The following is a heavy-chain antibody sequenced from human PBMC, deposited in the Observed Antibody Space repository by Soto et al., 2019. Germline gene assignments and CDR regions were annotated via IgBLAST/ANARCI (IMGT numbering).Heavy chain of an antibody. Sequence: QVTLKESGPVLVNPTETLTLTCTVSGFSLNDARVGVSWIRQPPGKALEWLARIFSSDEKSYSPSLYTRLTISKDASKIQVVLTMTNMGPEDTATYFCARIQDYIWGRYPNDVWGEGSLGTVSP. CDR3: ARIQDYIWGRYPNDV. V-gene: IGHV2-26*01. D-gene: IGHD3-16*02. CDR1: GFSLNDARVG. CDR2: IFSSDEK. J-gene: IGHJ4*02.